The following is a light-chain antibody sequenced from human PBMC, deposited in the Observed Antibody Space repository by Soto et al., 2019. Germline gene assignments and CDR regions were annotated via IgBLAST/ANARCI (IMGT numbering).Light chain of an antibody. J-gene: IGKJ1*01. CDR2: GAS. CDR3: YDCGRSAAWT. V-gene: IGKV3-20*01. Sequence: RRTIQSVSSSYLAWYQQKPGQAPRVLIYGASSRATGISDRFSGWGSRKDVTDVILRSGPSDFAAYPSYDCGRSAAWTVGQGTKVDIK. CDR1: QSVSSSY.